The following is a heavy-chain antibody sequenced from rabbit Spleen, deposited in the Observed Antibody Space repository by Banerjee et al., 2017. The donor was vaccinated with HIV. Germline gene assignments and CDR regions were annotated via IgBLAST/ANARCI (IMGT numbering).Heavy chain of an antibody. V-gene: IGHV1S7*01. CDR3: ARDGAGGSYFAL. D-gene: IGHD8-1*01. Sequence: QLKETGGGLVQPGGSLTLSCKASGFDVITDYMTWVRQAPGKGLEWIGYIDPLFGITYYANWVNGRFSISRENAQNTVFLQMTSLTAADTATYFCARDGAGGSYFALWGPGTLVTVS. J-gene: IGHJ4*01. CDR2: IDPLFGIT. CDR1: GFDVITDY.